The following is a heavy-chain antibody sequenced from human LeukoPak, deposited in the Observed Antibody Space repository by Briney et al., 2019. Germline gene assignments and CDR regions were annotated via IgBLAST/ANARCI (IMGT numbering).Heavy chain of an antibody. CDR3: AKWGDYDVLTGYYVSDY. Sequence: PGASLRLSCVVSGFTFSNYAMSWVRQAPGKGLEWVSAITGSGGNTYYADSVKGRFTISRGNSKNTVFLQMNSLRAEDTAVYYCAKWGDYDVLTGYYVSDYWGQGTLVTVSS. J-gene: IGHJ4*02. D-gene: IGHD3-9*01. V-gene: IGHV3-23*01. CDR2: ITGSGGNT. CDR1: GFTFSNYA.